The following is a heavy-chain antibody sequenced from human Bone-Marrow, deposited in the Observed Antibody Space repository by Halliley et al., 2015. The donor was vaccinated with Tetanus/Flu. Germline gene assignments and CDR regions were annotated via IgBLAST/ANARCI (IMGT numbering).Heavy chain of an antibody. D-gene: IGHD3-16*01. CDR1: GFTFHDYA. CDR2: ISWNGGII. J-gene: IGHJ4*02. V-gene: IGHV3-9*01. CDR3: AKDFVRVSYGEYYFDC. Sequence: SLRLSCSASGFTFHDYAMHWVRQVPGKGLEWVSGISWNGGIIGYADSVKGRFTISRDNARNFLYLQMNSLRAEDTALYYCAKDFVRVSYGEYYFDCWGQGTLVTVSS.